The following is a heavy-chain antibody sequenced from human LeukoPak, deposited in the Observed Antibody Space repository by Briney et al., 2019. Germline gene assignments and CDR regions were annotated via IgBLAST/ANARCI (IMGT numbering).Heavy chain of an antibody. D-gene: IGHD2-15*01. CDR2: FDPEDGET. CDR1: GYTLTELS. V-gene: IGHV1-24*01. CDR3: ATVSLLREYYYGMDV. J-gene: IGHJ6*04. Sequence: ASVKVSCKVSGYTLTELSMHWVRQAPGKGLEWMGGFDPEDGETIYAQKFQGRVTMTEDTPTDTAYMELSSLRSEDTAVYYCATVSLLREYYYGMDVWGKGTTVTVSS.